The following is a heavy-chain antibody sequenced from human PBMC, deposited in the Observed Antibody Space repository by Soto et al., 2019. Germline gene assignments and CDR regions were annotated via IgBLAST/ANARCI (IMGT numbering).Heavy chain of an antibody. D-gene: IGHD3-16*01. Sequence: ASVKVSCKASGYTFTSYGISWVRQAPGQGLEWMGWISAYNGNTNYAQKLQGRVTMTTDTSTSTAYMELRSLRSDDTAVYYCARDGLQQPYTFYYGMDVWGQVTTVTVSS. V-gene: IGHV1-18*04. CDR1: GYTFTSYG. CDR2: ISAYNGNT. J-gene: IGHJ6*02. CDR3: ARDGLQQPYTFYYGMDV.